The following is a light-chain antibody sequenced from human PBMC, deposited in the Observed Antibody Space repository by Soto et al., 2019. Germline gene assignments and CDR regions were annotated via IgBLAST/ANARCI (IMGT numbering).Light chain of an antibody. Sequence: QSVLTQPPSASGTPGQIVAISCSGSSSNIGSNTVTWYQQLPGTAPKLLIYSTRQRSSGVPGRFSGSKSGASASLSISGLQSEDEADYYCAAWDDRLGVYVFGTGTKVTVL. J-gene: IGLJ1*01. V-gene: IGLV1-44*01. CDR1: SSNIGSNT. CDR3: AAWDDRLGVYV. CDR2: STR.